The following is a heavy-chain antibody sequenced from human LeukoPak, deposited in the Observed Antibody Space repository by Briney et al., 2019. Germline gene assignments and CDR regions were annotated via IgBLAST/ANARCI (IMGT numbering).Heavy chain of an antibody. D-gene: IGHD3-3*01. Sequence: GGSLRLSCAASGFTFSDYYMSWIRQAPGKGLEWVSYISSSGSTIYYADSVKGRFTISRDNAKNSLYLQMNSLRAEDTAVYYCAKNTRGDFWSGYSTYYYYGMDVWGQGTTVTVSS. V-gene: IGHV3-11*01. J-gene: IGHJ6*02. CDR3: AKNTRGDFWSGYSTYYYYGMDV. CDR1: GFTFSDYY. CDR2: ISSSGSTI.